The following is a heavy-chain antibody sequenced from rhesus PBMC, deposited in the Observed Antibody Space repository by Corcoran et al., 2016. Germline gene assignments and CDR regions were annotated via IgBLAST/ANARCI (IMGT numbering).Heavy chain of an antibody. V-gene: IGHV1S2*01. D-gene: IGHD2-27*01. CDR1: GFTFGSYA. Sequence: QVQLVQSGAEVKKPGASVKVSCKASGFTFGSYAISWVRQAPGQGLEWMGWINPYKGNTKYAQKFQGRVTMTRDTSTSTAYMELSSLRSEDTAVYYCARDKEYCSGIYCGDAFDFWGQGLRVTVSS. CDR2: INPYKGNT. CDR3: ARDKEYCSGIYCGDAFDF. J-gene: IGHJ3*01.